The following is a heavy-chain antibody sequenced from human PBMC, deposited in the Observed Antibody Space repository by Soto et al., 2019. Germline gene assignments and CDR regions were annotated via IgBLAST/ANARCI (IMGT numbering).Heavy chain of an antibody. CDR1: GFTFNNFA. CDR3: ARVGGLVSYRYTGSAFDI. CDR2: VSGGGGDT. Sequence: GGSLRLSCAASGFTFNNFAMSWVRQSPGKGLEWVSAVSGGGGDTYYADSVKGRFTISRDNFKNTLDLQMNSLRADDTAIYYCARVGGLVSYRYTGSAFDIWGQGTMVTLSS. V-gene: IGHV3-23*01. D-gene: IGHD3-16*02. J-gene: IGHJ3*02.